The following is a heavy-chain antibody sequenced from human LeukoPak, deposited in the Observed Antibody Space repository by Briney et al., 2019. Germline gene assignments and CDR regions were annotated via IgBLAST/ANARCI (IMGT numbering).Heavy chain of an antibody. CDR2: AIPFLGTA. V-gene: IGHV1-69*10. J-gene: IGHJ4*02. Sequence: ASVKVSCKASGGTFISYVISWVRQAPGQGLGWMGGAIPFLGTANYAQKFQDRITITAEKSTTTTYMELRSLRSDDTAIYYCAILGTVPYWGQGTQIIVSS. D-gene: IGHD1-26*01. CDR1: GGTFISYV. CDR3: AILGTVPY.